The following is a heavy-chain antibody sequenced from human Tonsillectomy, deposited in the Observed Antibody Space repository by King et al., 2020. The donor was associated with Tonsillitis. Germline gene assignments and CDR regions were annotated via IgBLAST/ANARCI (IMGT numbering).Heavy chain of an antibody. V-gene: IGHV4-34*01. CDR2: IYHSGSA. Sequence: VQLQQWGAGLLKPSETLSLTCAVYGESFKDYHWSWIRQPPGKGLEWIGEIYHSGSANYNPSLKSRLTISVDKSKNQFSLKLNSVIAADTAVYYCARGRWDRSTNWYDVYFDYWGQGTLITVSS. CDR3: ARGRWDRSTNWYDVYFDY. D-gene: IGHD1-1*01. CDR1: GESFKDYH. J-gene: IGHJ4*02.